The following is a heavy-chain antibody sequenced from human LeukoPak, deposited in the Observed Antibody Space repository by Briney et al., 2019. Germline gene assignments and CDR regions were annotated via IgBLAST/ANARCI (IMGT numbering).Heavy chain of an antibody. V-gene: IGHV3-13*04. CDR3: ARGGSGTLIDY. Sequence: RPGGSLRLSCAASGFTFSSYDMHWVRQATGKGLEWVSAIGTAGDTYYPGSVKGRFTISRENAKNSLYLQMNSLRAGDTAVYYCARGGSGTLIDYWGQGTLVTVSS. CDR2: IGTAGDT. D-gene: IGHD5-12*01. J-gene: IGHJ4*02. CDR1: GFTFSSYD.